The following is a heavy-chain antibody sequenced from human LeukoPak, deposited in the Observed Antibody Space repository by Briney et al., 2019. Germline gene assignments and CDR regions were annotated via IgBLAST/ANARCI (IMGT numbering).Heavy chain of an antibody. J-gene: IGHJ5*02. CDR1: GFTFSSYS. Sequence: GGSLTLSCAASGFTFSSYSMNWVRQPPGKGLEWLSSISSSSSYIYYADSVNGGFTIDRDNVKNSFYLQMNSLRAEDTAIYYSARGPSVGSGWSPDLWGQGTLVTVSS. CDR3: ARGPSVGSGWSPDL. V-gene: IGHV3-21*01. CDR2: ISSSSSYI. D-gene: IGHD6-19*01.